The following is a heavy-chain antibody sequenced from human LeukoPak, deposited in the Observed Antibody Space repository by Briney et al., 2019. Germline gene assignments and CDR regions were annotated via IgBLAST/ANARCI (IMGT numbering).Heavy chain of an antibody. J-gene: IGHJ4*02. CDR3: AREESGAYYDSSGYYLD. Sequence: SVKVSCKASGGTFSSYAISWVRQAPGQGLEWMGRIIPILGIANYAQRFQGRVTITADKSTSTAYMELSRLRSDDTAVYYCAREESGAYYDSSGYYLDWGQGTLVTVSS. CDR2: IIPILGIA. D-gene: IGHD3-22*01. CDR1: GGTFSSYA. V-gene: IGHV1-69*04.